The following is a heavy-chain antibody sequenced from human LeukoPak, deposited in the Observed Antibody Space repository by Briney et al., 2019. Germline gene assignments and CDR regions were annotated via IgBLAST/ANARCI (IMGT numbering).Heavy chain of an antibody. CDR2: IWDDGSKD. V-gene: IGHV3-33*01. D-gene: IGHD3-22*01. J-gene: IGHJ4*02. Sequence: PGRCLRLSCAASGFTFSGYGMHWGRQAPGKGLEWVAVIWDDGSKDDYADSVKGRFTISRDNSKHTLYLQMNSLRAEDTAIYYCARSIPRYDGSAYYPYYWGQGTLVTVSS. CDR1: GFTFSGYG. CDR3: ARSIPRYDGSAYYPYY.